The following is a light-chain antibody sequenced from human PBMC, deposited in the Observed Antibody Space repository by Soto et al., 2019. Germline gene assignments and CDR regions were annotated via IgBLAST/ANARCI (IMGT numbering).Light chain of an antibody. J-gene: IGLJ2*01. Sequence: QSVLTQPPSVSGTPGQRVTISCSGISSNIGSKSVSWYQHLPQTAPKLLIYSNNQRPSGVPDRFSGSKSGTSASLAISGLQSHDETQYYCAACDDSLNVLVFGGGTKLTVL. CDR2: SNN. CDR1: SSNIGSKS. CDR3: AACDDSLNVLV. V-gene: IGLV1-44*01.